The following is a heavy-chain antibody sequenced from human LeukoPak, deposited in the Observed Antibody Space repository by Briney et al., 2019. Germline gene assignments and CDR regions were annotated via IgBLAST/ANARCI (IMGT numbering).Heavy chain of an antibody. J-gene: IGHJ4*02. Sequence: GGSLRLSCVASGFTFSNYWMQWVRQVPGKGLVWVSRLNGDGTNIIYADSVKGRFTISRDNSKNTLYVQMNSLRDEDTAVYYCAKDQRWESPHYLDSWGQGTLVTVSS. D-gene: IGHD1-26*01. CDR3: AKDQRWESPHYLDS. CDR1: GFTFSNYW. V-gene: IGHV3-74*01. CDR2: LNGDGTNI.